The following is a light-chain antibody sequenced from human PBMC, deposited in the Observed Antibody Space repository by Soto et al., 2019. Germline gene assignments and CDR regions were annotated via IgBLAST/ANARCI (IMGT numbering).Light chain of an antibody. J-gene: IGKJ1*01. V-gene: IGKV1-12*01. Sequence: DIQMTQSPSSVSASVGDRVTITCQASQDIDTWLAWYQQKPGKAPKFLIYAASNLQSGVPSRFRGSGSGTDFTFTISSLQPEDFATYYCQQGSSFPWTFGQGTKVDIK. CDR2: AAS. CDR3: QQGSSFPWT. CDR1: QDIDTW.